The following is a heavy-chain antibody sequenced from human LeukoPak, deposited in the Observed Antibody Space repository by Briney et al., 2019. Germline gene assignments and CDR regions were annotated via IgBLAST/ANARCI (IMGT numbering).Heavy chain of an antibody. CDR1: GFTFTTAW. CDR3: TAGTGRSDFDS. CDR2: IKSRISGETR. J-gene: IGHJ4*02. D-gene: IGHD3/OR15-3a*01. Sequence: PGGSLRLSCVASGFTFTTAWMTRVRQAPGKGLEWVGRIKSRISGETRDYAEAVRGRFTISRDDSKNTLSLQMNGLRTEDTALYYCTAGTGRSDFDSWGQGTLVTVSS. V-gene: IGHV3-15*01.